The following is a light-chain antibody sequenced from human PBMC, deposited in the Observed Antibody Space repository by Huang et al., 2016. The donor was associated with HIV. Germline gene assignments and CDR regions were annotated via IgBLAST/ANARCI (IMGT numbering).Light chain of an antibody. V-gene: IGKV4-1*01. CDR1: QSVFFSSTNKTH. CDR2: WAS. Sequence: DIMMTQSPDSLAVSLGERATINCKSSQSVFFSSTNKTHLAWYQQKPGQPPRLLIYWASTRESGVPDRFSGSGSETDFTLTINSLQAEDVAVYHCQQYADIPTFGGGTKVEIK. J-gene: IGKJ4*01. CDR3: QQYADIPT.